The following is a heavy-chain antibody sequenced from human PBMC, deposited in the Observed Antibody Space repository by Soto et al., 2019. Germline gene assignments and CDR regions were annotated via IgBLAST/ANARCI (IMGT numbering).Heavy chain of an antibody. CDR3: AREKRGVTAPGNWFDP. J-gene: IGHJ5*02. CDR1: DGSISRCGYY. D-gene: IGHD1-1*01. CDR2: IYYSGST. V-gene: IGHV4-31*03. Sequence: SEPRSVTCTVSDGSISRCGYYCLLLRPHPGKGLEWIGYIYYSGSTYYNPSLKSRVTISVDTSKNQFSLKLSSVTAADTAVYYCAREKRGVTAPGNWFDPWGQGTLVTVS.